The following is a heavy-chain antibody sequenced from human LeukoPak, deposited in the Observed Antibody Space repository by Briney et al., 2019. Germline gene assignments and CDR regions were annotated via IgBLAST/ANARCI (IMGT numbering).Heavy chain of an antibody. CDR2: ISGSGGST. CDR3: AKDYYGSGSYYNVIGY. Sequence: GGSLRLSCAASGFTFSSYAMSWVRQAPGKGLEWVSAISGSGGSTYYADSVMGRFTISRDNSKNTLYLQMNSLRAEDTAVYYCAKDYYGSGSYYNVIGYWGQGTLVTVSS. D-gene: IGHD3-10*01. CDR1: GFTFSSYA. J-gene: IGHJ4*02. V-gene: IGHV3-23*01.